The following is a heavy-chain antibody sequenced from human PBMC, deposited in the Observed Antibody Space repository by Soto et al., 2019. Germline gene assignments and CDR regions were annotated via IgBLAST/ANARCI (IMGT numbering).Heavy chain of an antibody. CDR2: ISAYNGNT. J-gene: IGHJ5*02. D-gene: IGHD3-22*01. CDR3: ARVITSMDYYDSSGYSFWFDP. CDR1: GYTFTSYG. V-gene: IGHV1-18*01. Sequence: ASVKVSCKASGYTFTSYGISWVRQAPGQGLEWMGWISAYNGNTNYAQKLQGRVTMTTDTSTSTAYMELRSLRSDDTAVYYCARVITSMDYYDSSGYSFWFDPWGQGTLVTVSS.